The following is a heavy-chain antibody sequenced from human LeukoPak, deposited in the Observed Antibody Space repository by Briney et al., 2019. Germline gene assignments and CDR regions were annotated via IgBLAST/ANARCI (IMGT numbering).Heavy chain of an antibody. V-gene: IGHV4-4*07. CDR2: IYASGST. D-gene: IGHD6-19*01. Sequence: SEPLSLPCTASGGSITSYYWSWIRQPAGKGPEWTGRIYASGSTNYNPSLKSRVTISVDTSKNQFSLGLNSVTAADTDVYYCARGDRAVAGAWGWFDHWGQGTLVTVSS. CDR1: GGSITSYY. J-gene: IGHJ5*02. CDR3: ARGDRAVAGAWGWFDH.